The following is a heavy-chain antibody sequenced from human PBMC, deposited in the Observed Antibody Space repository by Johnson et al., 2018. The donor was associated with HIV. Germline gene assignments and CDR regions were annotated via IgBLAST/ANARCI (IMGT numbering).Heavy chain of an antibody. V-gene: IGHV3-66*01. CDR2: IYSGGNT. CDR3: ARDPIGGAFDI. J-gene: IGHJ3*02. Sequence: VKLVESGGGLVQPGGSLRLSCAASGFTVSTNYMSWVRQAPGKGLEWVSVIYSGGNTYYADPVKGRFTISRGNSKNTLYLQMNSLRAEDTAVYYCARDPIGGAFDIWGQGTMVIVSS. D-gene: IGHD3-16*01. CDR1: GFTVSTNY.